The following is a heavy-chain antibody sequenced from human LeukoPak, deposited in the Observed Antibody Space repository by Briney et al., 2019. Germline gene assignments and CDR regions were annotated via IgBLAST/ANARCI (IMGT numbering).Heavy chain of an antibody. Sequence: PGGSLRLSCAASGFTFSSYAMSWVRQAPGKGLEWVSGISWNSGSIGYADSVKGRFTISRDNAKNSLYLQMNSLRAEDTALYYCAKDTCSSTSCYGGLDYWGQGTLVTVSS. CDR2: ISWNSGSI. J-gene: IGHJ4*02. CDR3: AKDTCSSTSCYGGLDY. CDR1: GFTFSSYA. D-gene: IGHD2-2*01. V-gene: IGHV3-9*01.